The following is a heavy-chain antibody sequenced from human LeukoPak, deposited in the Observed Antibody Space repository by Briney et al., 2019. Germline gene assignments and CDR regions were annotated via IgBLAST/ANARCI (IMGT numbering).Heavy chain of an antibody. J-gene: IGHJ4*02. CDR3: AKRGVVIRVILVGFHKEAYYFDS. V-gene: IGHV3-53*01. Sequence: GGSLRLSCAASGFTVSSNYMSWVRQAPGKGLEWVSVIYSGGDTYYADSVKGRFTISRDNSKNTLYLQMNTLRAEDTAVYFCAKRGVVIRVILVGFHKEAYYFDSWGQGALVIVSS. D-gene: IGHD3-22*01. CDR2: IYSGGDT. CDR1: GFTVSSNY.